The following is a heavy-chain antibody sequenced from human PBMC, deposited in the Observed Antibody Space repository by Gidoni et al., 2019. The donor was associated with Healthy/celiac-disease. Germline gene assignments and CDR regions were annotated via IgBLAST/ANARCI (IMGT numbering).Heavy chain of an antibody. CDR1: GGTFSSSA. CDR3: ARDREAYYDFWSGYPTNRKFDY. CDR2: IIPIFGTA. J-gene: IGHJ4*02. V-gene: IGHV1-69*01. D-gene: IGHD3-3*01. Sequence: QVQLVQSASEVKKPGSSVKVSCKASGGTFSSSAISWVRKAPGQGLEWMGGIIPIFGTANYAQKFQGRVTITADESTSTAYMELSSLRSEDTAVYYCARDREAYYDFWSGYPTNRKFDYWGQGTLVTVSS.